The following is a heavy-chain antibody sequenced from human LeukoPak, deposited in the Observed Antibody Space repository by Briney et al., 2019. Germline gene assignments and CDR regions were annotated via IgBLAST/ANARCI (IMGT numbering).Heavy chain of an antibody. J-gene: IGHJ4*02. CDR3: ARDIARGKYQLQGY. D-gene: IGHD2-2*01. CDR1: GYTFTSYG. Sequence: GASVKVSCKASGYTFTSYGISWVRQAPGQGLEWMGWISAYNGNTNYAQKLQGRVTMTTDTSTSTAYMELRSLRSDDTAVYYCARDIARGKYQLQGYWGQGTLVTVSS. V-gene: IGHV1-18*01. CDR2: ISAYNGNT.